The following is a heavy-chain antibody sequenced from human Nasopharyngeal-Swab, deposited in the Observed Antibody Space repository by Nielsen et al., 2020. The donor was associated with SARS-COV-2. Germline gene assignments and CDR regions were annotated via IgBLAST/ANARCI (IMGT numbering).Heavy chain of an antibody. CDR1: GFTFSNYA. D-gene: IGHD3-16*01. V-gene: IGHV3-23*01. J-gene: IGHJ5*02. CDR2: ISGSGAHT. Sequence: GESLKISCAASGFTFSNYAMTWVRQAPGRGLGWVSSISGSGAHTYYADSVKGRFTISRDNTKNALYLQMNSLRAEDTAVYYCTRELGIPWGQGTLVTVSS. CDR3: TRELGIP.